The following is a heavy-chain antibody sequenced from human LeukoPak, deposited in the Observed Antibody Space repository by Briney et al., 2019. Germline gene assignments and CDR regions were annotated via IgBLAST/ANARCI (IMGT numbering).Heavy chain of an antibody. CDR3: ARDRTAAAWVYEPFDI. V-gene: IGHV1-18*01. Sequence: GASVKVSCKASGYTFTSYGISWVRQAPGQGLEWMGWISAYNGNTNYAQKLQGRVTMTTDTSTSTAYMELRSLRSDDTAVYYCARDRTAAAWVYEPFDIWGQGAMVTVSS. CDR2: ISAYNGNT. D-gene: IGHD6-13*01. CDR1: GYTFTSYG. J-gene: IGHJ3*02.